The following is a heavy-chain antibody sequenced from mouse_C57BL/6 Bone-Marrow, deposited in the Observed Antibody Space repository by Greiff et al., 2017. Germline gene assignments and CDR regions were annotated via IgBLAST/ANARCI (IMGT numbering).Heavy chain of an antibody. Sequence: VQLQQSGAELVRPGASVKLSCTASGFNIKDYYMHWVKQRPEQGLEWMGRMDPEDGGTGYAPKFQGKATMTADTSSNTAYLQLSSLTSEDTAVYYCTTDGYLAHYWGQGTTLTVSS. CDR3: TTDGYLAHY. CDR2: MDPEDGGT. J-gene: IGHJ2*01. D-gene: IGHD2-3*01. CDR1: GFNIKDYY. V-gene: IGHV14-1*01.